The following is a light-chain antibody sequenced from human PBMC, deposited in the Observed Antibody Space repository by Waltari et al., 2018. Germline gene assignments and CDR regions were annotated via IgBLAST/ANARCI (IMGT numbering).Light chain of an antibody. CDR1: NS. V-gene: IGLV1-44*01. CDR2: SND. CDR3: GAWDASLNGRQL. Sequence: QSALTQPPSASGTPGQRVTISCSVGNSVDWYQHLPGTAPKLLIYSNDHRPSGAPDRFSGSRSGSLVISGLQSEDEGDYYCGAWDASLNGRQLFGGGTKLTVL. J-gene: IGLJ3*02.